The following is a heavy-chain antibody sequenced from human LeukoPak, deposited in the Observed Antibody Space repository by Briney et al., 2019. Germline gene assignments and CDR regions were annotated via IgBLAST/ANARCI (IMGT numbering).Heavy chain of an antibody. CDR3: ARHVHGGYYDGMDV. Sequence: GESLKISCKGSDYSFTNYWIGRVRQMPGKGLEWMGVIYPDDSDTRYSPSFRGHVTISADKSISTAYLQWSSLKASDTAMYYCARHVHGGYYDGMDVWGQGTPVTVSS. D-gene: IGHD3-10*01. V-gene: IGHV5-51*01. J-gene: IGHJ6*02. CDR1: DYSFTNYW. CDR2: IYPDDSDT.